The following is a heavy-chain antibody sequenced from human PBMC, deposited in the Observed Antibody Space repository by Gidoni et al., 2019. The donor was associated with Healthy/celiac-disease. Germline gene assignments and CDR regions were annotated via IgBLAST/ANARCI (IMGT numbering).Heavy chain of an antibody. V-gene: IGHV3-66*02. J-gene: IGHJ3*02. D-gene: IGHD6-19*01. Sequence: EVQLVESGGGLVQPGGSLRLSCAASGFTVSSNYMSWVRQAPGKGLEWVSVIYSGGSTYYADSVKGRFTISRDNSKNTLYLQMNSLRAEDTAVYYCARDWVAVAGTLPDAFDIWGQGTMVTVSS. CDR3: ARDWVAVAGTLPDAFDI. CDR1: GFTVSSNY. CDR2: IYSGGST.